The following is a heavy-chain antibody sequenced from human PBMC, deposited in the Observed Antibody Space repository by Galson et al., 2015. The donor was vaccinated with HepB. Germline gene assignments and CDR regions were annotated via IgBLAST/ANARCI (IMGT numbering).Heavy chain of an antibody. V-gene: IGHV3-23*01. CDR2: ISGGGDST. D-gene: IGHD3-3*01. Sequence: SLRLSCAASGFTFSWSAMSWVRQAPGKGLEWVSVISGGGDSTKYADSVKGRFTISRDNSKNTLYLQMNSLRAEDMAVYYCAKEIWSGSIYNGMDVRGQGTTVTVSS. CDR1: GFTFSWSA. J-gene: IGHJ6*01. CDR3: AKEIWSGSIYNGMDV.